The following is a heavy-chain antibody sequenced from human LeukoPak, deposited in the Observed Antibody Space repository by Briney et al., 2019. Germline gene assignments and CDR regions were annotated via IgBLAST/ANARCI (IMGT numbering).Heavy chain of an antibody. D-gene: IGHD1-26*01. J-gene: IGHJ4*02. Sequence: GESLQISSKASGYSFTTHWIGWVRQMPGKGLEWMGIIYPDDSDTKYSPSFQGQVTISADKSISTAFLQWSSLKRSDTAMYYCASATGSYSYFDYWRQGTLVTVSS. CDR1: GYSFTTHW. CDR3: ASATGSYSYFDY. V-gene: IGHV5-51*01. CDR2: IYPDDSDT.